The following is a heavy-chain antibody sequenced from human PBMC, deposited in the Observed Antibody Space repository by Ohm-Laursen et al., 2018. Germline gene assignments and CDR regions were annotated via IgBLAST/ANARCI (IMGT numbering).Heavy chain of an antibody. V-gene: IGHV3-11*01. D-gene: IGHD6-6*01. Sequence: SLRLSCSASGFTFSDYYMSWIRQAPGKGLEWVSYISSSGSTIYYADSVKGRFTTSRDNAKNSLYLQMNSLRAEDTAVYYCARARPPTYYYGMDVWGQGTTVTVSS. CDR1: GFTFSDYY. CDR2: ISSSGSTI. CDR3: ARARPPTYYYGMDV. J-gene: IGHJ6*02.